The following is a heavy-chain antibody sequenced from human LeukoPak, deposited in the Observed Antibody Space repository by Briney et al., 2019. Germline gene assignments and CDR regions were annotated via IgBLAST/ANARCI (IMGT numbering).Heavy chain of an antibody. Sequence: SETLSLTCAVYGGSFSGYYWSWIRQPPGKGLEWIGEINHSGSTNYNPSLKSRVTISVDRSKNQFSLKLSSVTAADTAVYYCARIAGLYYMDVWGKGTTVTVSS. CDR2: INHSGST. J-gene: IGHJ6*03. CDR3: ARIAGLYYMDV. CDR1: GGSFSGYY. V-gene: IGHV4-34*01.